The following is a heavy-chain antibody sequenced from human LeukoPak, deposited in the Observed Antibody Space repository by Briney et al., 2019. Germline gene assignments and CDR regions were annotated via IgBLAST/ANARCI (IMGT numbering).Heavy chain of an antibody. Sequence: GGSLRLSCAAFGFTFSSYAMGWVRQAPGKGLEWVSAISGSGGDTYYADSVKGRFTFSRDNSKNTLYLQMNSLRPEDAALYYCAKAVWFGEFDYYFFGLDVWGQGTTVTVSS. CDR1: GFTFSSYA. CDR3: AKAVWFGEFDYYFFGLDV. D-gene: IGHD3-10*01. J-gene: IGHJ6*02. V-gene: IGHV3-23*01. CDR2: ISGSGGDT.